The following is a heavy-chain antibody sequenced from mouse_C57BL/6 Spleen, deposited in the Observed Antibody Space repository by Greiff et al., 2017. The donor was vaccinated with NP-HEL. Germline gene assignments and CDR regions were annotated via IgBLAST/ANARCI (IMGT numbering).Heavy chain of an antibody. V-gene: IGHV1-82*01. D-gene: IGHD1-1*01. Sequence: VQLQQSGPELVKPGASVKISCKASGYAFSSSWMNWVKQRPGKGLEWIGRIYPGDGDTNYNGKFKGKATLTADKSSSTAYMQLSSLTSEDAAVYFCARSGYGSSYDYAMDYWGQGTSVTVSS. CDR3: ARSGYGSSYDYAMDY. CDR2: IYPGDGDT. CDR1: GYAFSSSW. J-gene: IGHJ4*01.